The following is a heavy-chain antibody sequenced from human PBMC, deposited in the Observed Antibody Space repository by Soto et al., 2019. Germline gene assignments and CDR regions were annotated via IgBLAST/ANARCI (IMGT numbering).Heavy chain of an antibody. CDR3: ARDQGPPYCSSTSCYRRYYYYGMDV. Sequence: TGGSLRLSCAASGFTFSSYSMNWVRQAPGKGLEWVSSISSSSSYIYYADSVKGRFTISRDNAKNSLYLQMNSLRAEDTAVYYCARDQGPPYCSSTSCYRRYYYYGMDVWGQGTTVTVSS. CDR2: ISSSSSYI. V-gene: IGHV3-21*01. J-gene: IGHJ6*02. D-gene: IGHD2-2*01. CDR1: GFTFSSYS.